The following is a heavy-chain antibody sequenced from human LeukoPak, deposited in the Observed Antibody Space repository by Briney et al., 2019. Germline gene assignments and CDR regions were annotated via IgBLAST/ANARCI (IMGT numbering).Heavy chain of an antibody. CDR2: MYYDGST. J-gene: IGHJ4*02. CDR1: GGSIYSTTFY. Sequence: PSETLSLTCTVSGGSIYSTTFYWGWLRQPPGKGLEWIGSMYYDGSTYHNPSLKSRLTISVDTSNNQFSLKLTSVTAADTAVYFCARRSDSGSDDGEDYFDYWGQGTLVTVSS. D-gene: IGHD1-26*01. CDR3: ARRSDSGSDDGEDYFDY. V-gene: IGHV4-39*01.